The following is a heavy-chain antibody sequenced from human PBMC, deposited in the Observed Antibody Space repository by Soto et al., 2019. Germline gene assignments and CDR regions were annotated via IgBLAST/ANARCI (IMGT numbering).Heavy chain of an antibody. Sequence: QVPLVQSGAEVRKPGASVKVSCTASGYTFTSYGISWVRQAPGQGLEWMGWISAYNGDTNYAQKVQGGVTMTTDTSTSTVYMELRSLRSDDTAVYYCARVRAELGYCSGPSCLPYYNGMDVWGQGTTVTVSS. V-gene: IGHV1-18*01. CDR1: GYTFTSYG. D-gene: IGHD2-15*01. CDR2: ISAYNGDT. J-gene: IGHJ6*02. CDR3: ARVRAELGYCSGPSCLPYYNGMDV.